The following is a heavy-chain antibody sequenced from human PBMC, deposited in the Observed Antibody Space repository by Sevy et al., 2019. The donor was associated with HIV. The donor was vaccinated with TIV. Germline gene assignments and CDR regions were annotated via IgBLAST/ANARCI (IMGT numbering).Heavy chain of an antibody. CDR2: ISYDGSNK. CDR1: GFTFSSYA. V-gene: IGHV3-30*04. J-gene: IGHJ5*02. D-gene: IGHD2-21*02. Sequence: GGSLRLSCAASGFTFSSYAMHWVRQAPGKGLEWVAVISYDGSNKYYADSVKGRFTISRDNSKNTLYLQMNSLRAEDTAVYYCASLEVVTAVNNWFDPWGQGTLVTASS. CDR3: ASLEVVTAVNNWFDP.